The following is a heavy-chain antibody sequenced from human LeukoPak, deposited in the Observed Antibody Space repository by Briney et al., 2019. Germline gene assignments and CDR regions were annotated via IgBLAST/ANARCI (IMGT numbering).Heavy chain of an antibody. D-gene: IGHD3-22*01. J-gene: IGHJ4*02. CDR1: GFTVSSTY. Sequence: GGSLRLSCAASGFTVSSTYMSWVRQAPGKGLEWVSIIYSGGSTYHADSVKGRFTISRDISKNTPYLQMNSLRAEDTAVYYCAGHQRDSSAYYYMDYWGQGTLVTVSS. CDR3: AGHQRDSSAYYYMDY. CDR2: IYSGGST. V-gene: IGHV3-53*01.